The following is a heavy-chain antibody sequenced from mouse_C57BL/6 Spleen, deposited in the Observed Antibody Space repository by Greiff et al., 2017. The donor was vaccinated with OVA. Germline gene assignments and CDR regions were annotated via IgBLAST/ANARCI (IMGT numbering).Heavy chain of an antibody. CDR1: GFTFSDYG. Sequence: EVQLMESGGGLVKPGGSLKLSCAASGFTFSDYGMHWVRQAPEKGLEWVAYISSGSSTIYYADTVKGRFTISRDNAKNTLFLQMTSLRSEDTAMYYCARPDGYYAHWYFDVWGTGTTVTVSS. CDR3: ARPDGYYAHWYFDV. D-gene: IGHD2-3*01. V-gene: IGHV5-17*01. CDR2: ISSGSSTI. J-gene: IGHJ1*03.